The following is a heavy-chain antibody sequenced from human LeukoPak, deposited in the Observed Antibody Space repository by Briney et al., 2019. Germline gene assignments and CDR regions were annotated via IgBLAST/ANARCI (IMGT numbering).Heavy chain of an antibody. J-gene: IGHJ4*02. CDR3: ARDLITIFGVVDY. CDR2: ISSSSSYI. V-gene: IGHV3-21*01. CDR1: GFTFSSYS. D-gene: IGHD3-3*01. Sequence: GGSLRLSCAASGFTFSSYSMNWVRRAPGRGLEWVSSISSSSSYIYYADSVKGRFTISRDNAKNSLYLQMNSLRAEDTAVYYCARDLITIFGVVDYWGQGTLVTVSS.